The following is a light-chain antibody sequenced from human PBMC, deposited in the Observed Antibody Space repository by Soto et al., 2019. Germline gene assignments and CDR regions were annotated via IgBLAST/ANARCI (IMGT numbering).Light chain of an antibody. V-gene: IGKV2-30*01. CDR1: QSLVSSDGNTC. Sequence: VVMTQSPLSLPVTLGQPASISCRSSQSLVSSDGNTCLNWLQQRPGQCPRRLIYKVSKRDSGVPDRFSGSGAGPDFTLKISRVEAEDVGVYYCMQGTHWPQALTGSLTFDGGTKVEIK. J-gene: IGKJ4*01. CDR2: KVS. CDR3: MQGTHWPQALTGSLT.